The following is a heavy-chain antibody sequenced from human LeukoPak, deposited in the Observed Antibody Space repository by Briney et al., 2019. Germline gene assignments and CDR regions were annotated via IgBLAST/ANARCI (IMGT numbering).Heavy chain of an antibody. V-gene: IGHV1-18*01. CDR1: GYTFTSYG. CDR2: ISAYNGNT. CDR3: AREVLNYYGSGSYPLFDY. D-gene: IGHD3-10*01. J-gene: IGHJ4*02. Sequence: ASVKVSCKASGYTFTSYGISWVRQTPGQGLEWMGWISAYNGNTNYAQKLQGRVTMTTDTSTSTAYMELRSLRSDDTAVYYCAREVLNYYGSGSYPLFDYWGQGTLVTVSS.